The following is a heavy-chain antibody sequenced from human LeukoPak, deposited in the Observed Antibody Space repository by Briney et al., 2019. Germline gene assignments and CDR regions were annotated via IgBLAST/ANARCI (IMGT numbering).Heavy chain of an antibody. CDR3: ARKGNAFDF. V-gene: IGHV3-66*01. CDR1: GFTVSSNY. D-gene: IGHD3-10*01. J-gene: IGHJ3*01. CDR2: IYSGGST. Sequence: GGSLRLSCAVSGFTVSSNYMSWVRQAPGKGLEWVSVIYSGGSTYYADSVKGRFTISRDNSKNTLYLQMNSLRAEDTAVYYCARKGNAFDFWGQGTMVTVSS.